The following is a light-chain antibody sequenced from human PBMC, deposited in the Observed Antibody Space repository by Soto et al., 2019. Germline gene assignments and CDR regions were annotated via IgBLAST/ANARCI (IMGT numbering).Light chain of an antibody. V-gene: IGKV1-5*03. CDR1: QSIRNW. CDR3: QQYNTYSRT. Sequence: DIQMTQSPSTLSASVGDRVTITCRASQSIRNWLAWYQQRPGKAPKLLIYKASSLEGGVPSRFSGSGSGTEFTLTISRLQPDDFATYYCQQYNTYSRTFGQGTKVEIK. J-gene: IGKJ1*01. CDR2: KAS.